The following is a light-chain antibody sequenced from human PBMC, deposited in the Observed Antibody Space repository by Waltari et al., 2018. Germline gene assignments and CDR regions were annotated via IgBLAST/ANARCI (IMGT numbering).Light chain of an antibody. Sequence: SYALTQSPSVSVSPGQTASITCSGDKLGEKHVSWYQLRPGQSPLLVISHDNKRPSGIPERFSGSNSGNTATLTISGTQSMDEADYYCQAWDNSVVFGGGTKLTVL. V-gene: IGLV3-1*01. J-gene: IGLJ2*01. CDR3: QAWDNSVV. CDR2: HDN. CDR1: KLGEKH.